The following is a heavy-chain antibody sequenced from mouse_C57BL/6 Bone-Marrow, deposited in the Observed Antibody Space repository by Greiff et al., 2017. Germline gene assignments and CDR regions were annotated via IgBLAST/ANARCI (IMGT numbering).Heavy chain of an antibody. V-gene: IGHV1-75*01. CDR2: IFPGSGST. Sequence: QVQLQQSGPELVKPGASVKISCKASGYTFTDYYINWVKQRPGQGLEWIGWIFPGSGSTYYNEKFKGKATLTVDKSSSTAYMLLSCLTSEDDAVYCCARVGDYFDYWGQGTTLTVSS. CDR1: GYTFTDYY. J-gene: IGHJ2*01. CDR3: ARVGDYFDY.